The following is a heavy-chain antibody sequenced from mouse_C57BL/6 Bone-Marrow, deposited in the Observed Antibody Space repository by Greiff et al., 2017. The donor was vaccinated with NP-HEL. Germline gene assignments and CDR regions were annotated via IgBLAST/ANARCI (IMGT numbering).Heavy chain of an antibody. Sequence: VKLLESGAELARPGASVKLSCTASGYTFTSYGICWVKQSTGQGLEWIGEIYPRSGNTYYNEKLKGKVTLTADKSSSTAYMELRSLTSEDSADYFCARTPYYGNFGFAYWGQGTLVTVSA. CDR1: GYTFTSYG. D-gene: IGHD2-10*01. CDR2: IYPRSGNT. J-gene: IGHJ3*01. V-gene: IGHV1-81*01. CDR3: ARTPYYGNFGFAY.